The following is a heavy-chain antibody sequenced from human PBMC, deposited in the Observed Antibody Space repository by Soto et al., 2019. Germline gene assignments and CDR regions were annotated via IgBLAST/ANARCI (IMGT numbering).Heavy chain of an antibody. CDR1: GGTFSSYA. Sequence: QVQLVQSGAEVKKPGSSVKVSCKASGGTFSSYAISWVRQAPGQGLEWMGGIIPIFGTANYAQKFQGRGTITADESTSTAYMELSSLRSEDTAVYYCARGTHYYDSSGYYSETRGYFDYWGQGTLVTVSS. D-gene: IGHD3-22*01. CDR2: IIPIFGTA. V-gene: IGHV1-69*01. CDR3: ARGTHYYDSSGYYSETRGYFDY. J-gene: IGHJ4*02.